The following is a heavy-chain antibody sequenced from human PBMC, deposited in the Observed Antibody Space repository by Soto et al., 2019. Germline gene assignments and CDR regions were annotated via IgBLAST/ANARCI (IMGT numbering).Heavy chain of an antibody. Sequence: HPGGSLRLSCAASGFTFSSFAMSWVRQAPGKGLEWVSAISGSGGSTYYADSVKGRFTISRDNSKNTLYLQMNSMRAENTAVYYCAKAPYIYCTNGVCSPYYYYGMDVWGQGTTVTVSS. J-gene: IGHJ6*02. V-gene: IGHV3-23*01. CDR1: GFTFSSFA. CDR2: ISGSGGST. CDR3: AKAPYIYCTNGVCSPYYYYGMDV. D-gene: IGHD2-8*01.